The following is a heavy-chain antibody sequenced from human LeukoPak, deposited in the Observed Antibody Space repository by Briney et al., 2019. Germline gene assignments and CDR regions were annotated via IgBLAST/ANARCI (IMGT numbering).Heavy chain of an antibody. V-gene: IGHV1-69*13. CDR1: GGTFSSYA. CDR2: IIPIFGTA. CDR3: ARGDYGDYERGGYYYYYGMDV. Sequence: ASVTVSCKASGGTFSSYAISWVRQAPGQGLEWMGGIIPIFGTANYAQKFQGSVTITADESTSTAYMELSSLRSEDTAVYYCARGDYGDYERGGYYYYYGMDVWGQGTTVTVSS. J-gene: IGHJ6*02. D-gene: IGHD4-17*01.